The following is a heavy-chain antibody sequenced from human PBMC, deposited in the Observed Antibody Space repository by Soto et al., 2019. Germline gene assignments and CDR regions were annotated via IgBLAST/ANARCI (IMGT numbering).Heavy chain of an antibody. CDR3: TRGGGSTKVDY. V-gene: IGHV4-31*03. D-gene: IGHD2-2*01. J-gene: IGHJ4*02. CDR2: TSNSGST. Sequence: QVQLQESGPGLVKPSQTLSLTCTVSGGSITSSGYYWSWIRQHPGEGLEWIGFTSNSGSTSYNPSLKSRVTRSVDTSSNQFSLNLKSVTAADTAVYYCTRGGGSTKVDYWGQGTRVNVSP. CDR1: GGSITSSGYY.